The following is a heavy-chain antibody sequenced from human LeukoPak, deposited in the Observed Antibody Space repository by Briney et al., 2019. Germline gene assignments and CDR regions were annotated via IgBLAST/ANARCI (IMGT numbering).Heavy chain of an antibody. CDR3: ARKGTMTPNAFDI. CDR1: GGTFSSYA. J-gene: IGHJ3*02. V-gene: IGHV1-69*06. D-gene: IGHD3-22*01. Sequence: SVKVSCKASGGTFSSYAISWVRQAPGQGLEWMGGIIPIFGTANYAQKFQGRVTITADKSTSTAYMELSSLRSEDTAVYYCARKGTMTPNAFDIWGQGTMVTVSS. CDR2: IIPIFGTA.